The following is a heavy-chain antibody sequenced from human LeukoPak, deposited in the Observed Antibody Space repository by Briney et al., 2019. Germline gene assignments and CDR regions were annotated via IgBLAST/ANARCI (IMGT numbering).Heavy chain of an antibody. CDR1: GFTFSSYG. Sequence: PGGSLRLSCAASGFTFSSYGMHWVRQAPGKGLEWVAFIRCDGSNKYYADSVKGRFTISRDNSKNTLYLQMNSLRAEDTAVYYCAKVSRYPYSSSPNWFDPWGQGTLVTVSS. D-gene: IGHD6-13*01. V-gene: IGHV3-30*02. J-gene: IGHJ5*02. CDR2: IRCDGSNK. CDR3: AKVSRYPYSSSPNWFDP.